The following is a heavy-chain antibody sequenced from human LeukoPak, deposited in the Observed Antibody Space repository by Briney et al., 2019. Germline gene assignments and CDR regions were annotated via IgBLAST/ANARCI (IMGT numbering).Heavy chain of an antibody. Sequence: ASVKVSCKVSGYTLTELSMHWVRQAPGKGLEWMGGFDPEDGETIYAQKFQGRVTMTEDTSTDTAYMELSSLRSEDTAVYCCATDHLVYYDSSISFDYWGQGTLVTVSS. D-gene: IGHD3-22*01. CDR3: ATDHLVYYDSSISFDY. V-gene: IGHV1-24*01. CDR2: FDPEDGET. J-gene: IGHJ4*02. CDR1: GYTLTELS.